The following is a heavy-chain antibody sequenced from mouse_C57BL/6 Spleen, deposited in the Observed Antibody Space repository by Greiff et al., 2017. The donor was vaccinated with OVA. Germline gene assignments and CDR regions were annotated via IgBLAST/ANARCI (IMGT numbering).Heavy chain of an antibody. D-gene: IGHD1-1*01. CDR3: AREITTVVDAMDY. V-gene: IGHV1-61*01. J-gene: IGHJ4*01. CDR1: GYTFTSYW. CDR2: IYPSDSET. Sequence: VQLQQPGAELVRPGSSVKLSCKASGYTFTSYWMDWVKQRPGQGLEWIGNIYPSDSETHYNQKFKDKATLTVDKSSSTAYMQLSSLTSEDSAAYYCAREITTVVDAMDYWGQGTSVTVSS.